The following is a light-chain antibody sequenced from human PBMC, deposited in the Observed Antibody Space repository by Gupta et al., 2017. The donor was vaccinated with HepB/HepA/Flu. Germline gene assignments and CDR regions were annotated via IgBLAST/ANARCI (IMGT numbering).Light chain of an antibody. V-gene: IGLV2-23*02. CDR2: EVT. CDR3: YSHAGRKV. J-gene: IGLJ2*01. Sequence: QTALTQPASVSGSPGQPITISCTGTSSDVGNYKFVSWYQQHPGKAPKLLIYEVTKRPSGVSYRFSGSKSGNTASLTISGLQAEDEGDYFCYSHAGRKVFGGGTKLTVL. CDR1: SSDVGNYKF.